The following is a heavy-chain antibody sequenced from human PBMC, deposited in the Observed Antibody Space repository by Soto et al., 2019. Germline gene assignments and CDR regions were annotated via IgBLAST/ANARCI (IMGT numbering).Heavy chain of an antibody. V-gene: IGHV3-30-3*01. J-gene: IGHJ6*02. D-gene: IGHD5-12*01. CDR3: ARDADYIAGYYGMDV. Sequence: GSLRLSCAASGFTFSSYAMHWVRQAPGKGLEWVAVISYDGSNKYYADSVKGRFTISRDNSKNTLYLQMNSLRAEDTAVYYCARDADYIAGYYGMDVWGQGTTVTVSS. CDR2: ISYDGSNK. CDR1: GFTFSSYA.